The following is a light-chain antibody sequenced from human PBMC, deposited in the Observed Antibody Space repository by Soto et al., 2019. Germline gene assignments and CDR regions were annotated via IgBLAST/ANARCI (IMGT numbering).Light chain of an antibody. V-gene: IGKV3D-15*01. CDR2: GAS. Sequence: EIVMKQSPATLSVSPGERATLSCRASQSVSGRLAWYQQKPGQAPRLLIYGASTRATGVPARFSGSGSGTDFTLTISSLEPEDFAVYFCQQYGTALTFGGGTMVDIK. CDR1: QSVSGR. CDR3: QQYGTALT. J-gene: IGKJ4*01.